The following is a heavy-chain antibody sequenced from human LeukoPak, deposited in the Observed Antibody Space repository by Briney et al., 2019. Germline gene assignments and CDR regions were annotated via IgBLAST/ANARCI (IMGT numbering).Heavy chain of an antibody. CDR1: GGTFSSYA. D-gene: IGHD5-12*01. CDR3: ARDNGYSGYDYRYYYMDV. CDR2: IIPIFGTA. J-gene: IGHJ6*03. V-gene: IGHV1-69*05. Sequence: SVKVSCKASGGTFSSYAISWVRQAPGQGLEWMGGIIPIFGTANYAPKFQGRVTITTDESTSTAYMELSSLRSEDTAVYYCARDNGYSGYDYRYYYMDVWGKGTTVTVSS.